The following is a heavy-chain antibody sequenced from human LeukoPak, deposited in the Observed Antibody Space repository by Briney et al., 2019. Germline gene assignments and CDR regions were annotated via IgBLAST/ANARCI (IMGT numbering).Heavy chain of an antibody. J-gene: IGHJ3*02. CDR2: IGTAGDT. Sequence: TGGSLRLSCAASGFTFSSYDMHWVRQATGKGLEWASAIGTAGDTYYPGSVKGRFTISRENAKNSLYLQMNSLRAEDTAVYYCARAQSGSYYPGYAFDIWGQGTMVTVSS. CDR1: GFTFSSYD. V-gene: IGHV3-13*01. CDR3: ARAQSGSYYPGYAFDI. D-gene: IGHD1-26*01.